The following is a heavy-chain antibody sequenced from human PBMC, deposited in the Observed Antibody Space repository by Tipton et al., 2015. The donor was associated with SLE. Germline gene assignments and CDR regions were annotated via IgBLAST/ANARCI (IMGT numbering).Heavy chain of an antibody. Sequence: TLSLTCAVSDYSISSSNWWGWIRQPPGKGLEWIGYIYYSGSNYYNPSLKSRVTMSVDTSKNQFSLKLSSVTAVDTAVYYCVRNLGGGSSVLGAFDIWGQGTMVTVSS. V-gene: IGHV4-28*01. CDR1: DYSISSSNW. D-gene: IGHD1-26*01. CDR3: VRNLGGGSSVLGAFDI. J-gene: IGHJ3*02. CDR2: IYYSGSN.